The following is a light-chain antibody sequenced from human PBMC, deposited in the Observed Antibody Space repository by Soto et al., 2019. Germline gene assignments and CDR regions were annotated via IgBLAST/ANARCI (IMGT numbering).Light chain of an antibody. CDR1: QSISSY. J-gene: IGKJ1*01. V-gene: IGKV1-39*01. Sequence: DIQMTQSPSSLSASVGDRVTITCRASQSISSYLNWYQQKPGKAPKLLIYAASSLQSGVPSRFSGSGSGTDFTLTISSLQPEDFATYYCQQSQKFGQGTKVDIK. CDR2: AAS. CDR3: QQSQK.